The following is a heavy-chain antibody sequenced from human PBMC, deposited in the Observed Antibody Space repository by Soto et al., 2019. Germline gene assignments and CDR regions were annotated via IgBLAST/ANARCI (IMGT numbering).Heavy chain of an antibody. CDR1: GFTFSSYS. CDR2: ISSSSSYI. CDR3: ARKASRSLMVYASH. D-gene: IGHD2-8*01. V-gene: IGHV3-21*01. J-gene: IGHJ4*02. Sequence: EVQLVESGGGLVKPGGSLRLSCAASGFTFSSYSMNWVRQAPGKGLEWVSSISSSSSYIYYADSVKGRFTISRDNAKNSLYLQMNSLRAEDTAVYYCARKASRSLMVYASHWGQGTLVTVSS.